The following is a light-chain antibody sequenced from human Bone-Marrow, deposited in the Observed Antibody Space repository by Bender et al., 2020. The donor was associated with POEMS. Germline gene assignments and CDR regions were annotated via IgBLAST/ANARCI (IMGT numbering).Light chain of an antibody. CDR2: SDN. Sequence: QSVLTQPPSASGTPGQRVTISCSGSNSNIGTNAVNWYQQFPGTAPKLLIYSDNQRPSGVPDRFYAFKSGTSASLAISGLQSEDGADYYCAAWDDGLSGGVFGGGTKLTVL. CDR1: NSNIGTNA. CDR3: AAWDDGLSGGV. J-gene: IGLJ3*02. V-gene: IGLV1-44*01.